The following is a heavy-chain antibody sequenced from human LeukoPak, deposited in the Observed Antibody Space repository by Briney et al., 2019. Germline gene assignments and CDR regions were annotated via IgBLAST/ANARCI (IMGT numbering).Heavy chain of an antibody. CDR3: ATDRDSTWQTRFDY. J-gene: IGHJ4*02. D-gene: IGHD6-13*01. CDR1: GVTFSTNW. Sequence: GSLRLSCAASGVTFSTNWLNWFRRPPGKGLEWGANINHDETETNYEDSVKGRFTISRDHAANSLYLRMNSLGGEDTAVYYCATDRDSTWQTRFDYWGQGILVTVSS. CDR2: INHDETET. V-gene: IGHV3-7*01.